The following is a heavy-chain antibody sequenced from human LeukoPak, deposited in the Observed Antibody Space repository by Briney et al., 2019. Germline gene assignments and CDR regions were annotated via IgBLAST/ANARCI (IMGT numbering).Heavy chain of an antibody. V-gene: IGHV3-21*01. CDR3: ARDQFSTGGQWLVLDKWFDP. CDR1: GFTFSSYS. Sequence: PGGSLRLSCAASGFTFSSYSMNWVRQAPGKGLEWVSSISSSISYIYYADSVKGRFTISRDNAKNSLYLQMNSLRAEDTAVYYCARDQFSTGGQWLVLDKWFDPWGQGTLVTVSS. D-gene: IGHD6-19*01. CDR2: ISSSISYI. J-gene: IGHJ5*02.